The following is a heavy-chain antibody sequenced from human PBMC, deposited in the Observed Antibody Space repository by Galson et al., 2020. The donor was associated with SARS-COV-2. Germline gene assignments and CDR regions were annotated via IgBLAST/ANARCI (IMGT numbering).Heavy chain of an antibody. CDR2: FDPEDGET. V-gene: IGHV1-24*01. Sequence: ASVKVSCKVSGYTLTELSMHWVRQAPGKGLEWMGGFDPEDGETIYAQKFQCRVTMTEDTSTDTAYMELSSLRSEDTAVYYCATEYPPVPWYNWFCPWGQGTLVTGSS. J-gene: IGHJ5*02. CDR1: GYTLTELS. CDR3: ATEYPPVPWYNWFCP. D-gene: IGHD2-2*02.